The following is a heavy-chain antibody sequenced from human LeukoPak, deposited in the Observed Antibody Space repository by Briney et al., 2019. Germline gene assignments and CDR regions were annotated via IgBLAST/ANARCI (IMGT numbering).Heavy chain of an antibody. CDR3: ARDLYCSGGSCYSAGDDAFDI. CDR1: GGSFSGYY. J-gene: IGHJ3*02. Sequence: SETLSLTCAVYGGSFSGYYWSWIRQPPGKGLEWIGEINHSGSTNYNPSLKSRVTISVDTSKNQFSLKLSSVTAADTAVYYCARDLYCSGGSCYSAGDDAFDIWGQGTMVTVSS. V-gene: IGHV4-34*01. CDR2: INHSGST. D-gene: IGHD2-15*01.